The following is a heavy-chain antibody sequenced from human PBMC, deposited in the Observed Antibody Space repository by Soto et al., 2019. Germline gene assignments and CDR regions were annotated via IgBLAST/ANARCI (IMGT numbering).Heavy chain of an antibody. J-gene: IGHJ4*02. CDR1: GGSISSSNW. CDR2: IYHSGST. V-gene: IGHV4-4*02. Sequence: PSETLSLTCAVSGGSISSSNWWTWVRQPPGKGLEWIGEIYHSGSTNYNPSLKSRVTISVDKSKNQFSLKLSSVTAADTAVYYCARSYYYASGGHFDYWGQGTLVTVSS. D-gene: IGHD3-10*01. CDR3: ARSYYYASGGHFDY.